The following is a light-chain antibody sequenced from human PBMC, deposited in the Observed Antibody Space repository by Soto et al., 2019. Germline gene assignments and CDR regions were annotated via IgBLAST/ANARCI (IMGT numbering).Light chain of an antibody. CDR1: QSVLYSSDNKNY. V-gene: IGKV4-1*01. CDR3: HQQHSAPRT. Sequence: DIVMTQSPDSLAVSLGERATINCKSSQSVLYSSDNKNYLAWYQQKPGQPPKLLIYWASTREAGVPERFSGSGCWTNFTLTISSRQAEDVAVYYCHQQHSAPRTFGQGTKVEI. CDR2: WAS. J-gene: IGKJ1*01.